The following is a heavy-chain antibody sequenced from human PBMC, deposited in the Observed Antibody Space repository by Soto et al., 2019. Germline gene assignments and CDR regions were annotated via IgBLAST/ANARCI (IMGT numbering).Heavy chain of an antibody. CDR1: GFTLRNAG. D-gene: IGHD6-13*01. CDR3: TTDRLWVDRQQLVAEHGLYYY. CDR2: IKRKMDGGTT. V-gene: IGHV3-15*07. J-gene: IGHJ4*02. Sequence: EVQLVESGGGLVKPGGSLRLSCAASGFTLRNAGMTWVRQAPGKGLEWLGRIKRKMDGGTTDYAAPVKGRFTISRDDSKNTLYLQMNSLKTEDTAVYYCTTDRLWVDRQQLVAEHGLYYYWGQGTLVTVSS.